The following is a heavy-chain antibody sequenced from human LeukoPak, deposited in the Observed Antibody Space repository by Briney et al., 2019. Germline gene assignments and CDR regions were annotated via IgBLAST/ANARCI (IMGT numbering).Heavy chain of an antibody. D-gene: IGHD3-22*01. CDR2: MNPNSGNT. J-gene: IGHJ6*02. CDR3: ARQYDSSGYYSYYYYYGMDV. CDR1: GYTFTSYD. V-gene: IGHV1-8*01. Sequence: EASVKVSCKASGYTFTSYDINWVRQATGQGLEWMGWMNPNSGNTGYAQKFQGRVTMTRNTSISTAYMELSSLRSEDTAVYYCARQYDSSGYYSYYYYYGMDVWGQGTTVTVSS.